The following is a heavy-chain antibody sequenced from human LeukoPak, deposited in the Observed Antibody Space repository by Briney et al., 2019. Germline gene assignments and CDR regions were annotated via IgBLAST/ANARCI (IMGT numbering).Heavy chain of an antibody. V-gene: IGHV4-39*01. Sequence: PSETLSLTCTVSGGSISSSSYYWGWIRQPPGKGLEWIGSIYYSGSTYYNPSLKSRVTISVDTSKNQFSLKLSSVTAADTAVYYCASTQQYCSSTGCYTNWFDPWGQGTLVTVSS. CDR3: ASTQQYCSSTGCYTNWFDP. CDR2: IYYSGST. D-gene: IGHD2-2*02. J-gene: IGHJ5*02. CDR1: GGSISSSSYY.